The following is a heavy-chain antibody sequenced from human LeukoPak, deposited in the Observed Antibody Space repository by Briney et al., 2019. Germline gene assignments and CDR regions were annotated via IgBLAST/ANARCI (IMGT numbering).Heavy chain of an antibody. Sequence: LGASVKVSCKASGGTFSNYDFTFTSYAISWMRQAPGQGLEWMGGIIPIYGRADYPQKFQGRVTITADESTRTVTMQLSSLRSEDTAVYYCAGFFYDNSNDAFDIWGQGTVVTVS. D-gene: IGHD3-22*01. V-gene: IGHV1-69*13. CDR1: GGTFSNYDFTFTSYA. CDR2: IIPIYGRA. J-gene: IGHJ3*02. CDR3: AGFFYDNSNDAFDI.